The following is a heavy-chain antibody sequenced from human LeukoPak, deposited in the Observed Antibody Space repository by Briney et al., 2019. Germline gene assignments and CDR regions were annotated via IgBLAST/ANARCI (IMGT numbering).Heavy chain of an antibody. CDR3: ARGGDYDRKYYYMDV. CDR1: GFTFSSYW. D-gene: IGHD2-21*02. CDR2: IKQDGSEK. V-gene: IGHV3-7*01. Sequence: GGSLRLSCAASGFTFSSYWMSWVRQAPGKGLEWVANIKQDGSEKYYVDSEKGRFTISRDNAKNSLYLQMNSLRAEDTAVYYCARGGDYDRKYYYMDVWGKGTTVTVSS. J-gene: IGHJ6*03.